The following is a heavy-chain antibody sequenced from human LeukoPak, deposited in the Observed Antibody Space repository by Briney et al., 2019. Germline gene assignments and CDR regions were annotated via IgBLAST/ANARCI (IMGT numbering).Heavy chain of an antibody. CDR2: ISYDGSNK. Sequence: QTGGSLRLSCAASGFTFSTNGMSWVRQAPGKGLEWVAVISYDGSNKYYTDSVKGRFTISRDNSKNTLYLQMNSLRAEDTAVYYCAKSHGYSYGLDYWGQGTLVTVSS. CDR3: AKSHGYSYGLDY. D-gene: IGHD5-18*01. V-gene: IGHV3-30*18. J-gene: IGHJ4*02. CDR1: GFTFSTNG.